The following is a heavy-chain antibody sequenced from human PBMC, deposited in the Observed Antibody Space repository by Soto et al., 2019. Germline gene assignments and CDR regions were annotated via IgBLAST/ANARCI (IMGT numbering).Heavy chain of an antibody. Sequence: PVKVSCKVSGYTLTELSMHWVRQAHGKRLEWMGGFDPEDGETIYAQKFQGRVTMTEDTSTDTAHMELSSLRSEETAGYYCATGLYRQFDYWVQGSLVTVSS. CDR3: ATGLYRQFDY. V-gene: IGHV1-24*01. CDR2: FDPEDGET. CDR1: GYTLTELS. J-gene: IGHJ4*02. D-gene: IGHD1-26*01.